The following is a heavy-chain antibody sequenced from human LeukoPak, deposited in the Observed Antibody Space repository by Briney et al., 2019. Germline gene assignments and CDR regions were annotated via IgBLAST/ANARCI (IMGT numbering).Heavy chain of an antibody. V-gene: IGHV4-59*01. CDR3: ARRIVDSGYGCLDY. Sequence: SETLSLTCTVSGDSISGYYWSWIRQSPGKGLEWMGNIYDGGSTNYNPSLMSRVTISVDTSKNQLSLSLKSVTAADTALYYCARRIVDSGYGCLDYWGQGTPVTVSS. D-gene: IGHD5-12*01. J-gene: IGHJ4*02. CDR1: GDSISGYY. CDR2: IYDGGST.